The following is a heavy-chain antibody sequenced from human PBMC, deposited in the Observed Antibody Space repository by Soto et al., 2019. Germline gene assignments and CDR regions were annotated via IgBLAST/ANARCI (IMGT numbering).Heavy chain of an antibody. D-gene: IGHD3-22*01. CDR2: IYYSGST. CDR3: ARFNYYYDSSGYYSNWFDP. CDR1: GGSISSGGYY. Sequence: SETLSLTCTVSGGSISSGGYYWSWIRQHPGKGLEWIGYIYYSGSTYYNPSLKSRVTISVDTSKNQFSLKLSSVTAADTAVYYCARFNYYYDSSGYYSNWFDPWGQGTLVTVSS. V-gene: IGHV4-31*03. J-gene: IGHJ5*02.